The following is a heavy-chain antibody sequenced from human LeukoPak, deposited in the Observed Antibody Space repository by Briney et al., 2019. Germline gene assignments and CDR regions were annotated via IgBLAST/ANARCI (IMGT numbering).Heavy chain of an antibody. J-gene: IGHJ4*02. CDR3: SRAADVVLVPPSDD. Sequence: ASVKVSCKASGYTFTCYDMHWVRQAPGQGLEWMGWINPDSGDTNYAQKFKGRVAMTRDTSISAAYLELSSLRFDDTAVYYCSRAADVVLVPPSDDWGQGSLVTVSS. CDR1: GYTFTCYD. D-gene: IGHD2-2*01. CDR2: INPDSGDT. V-gene: IGHV1-2*02.